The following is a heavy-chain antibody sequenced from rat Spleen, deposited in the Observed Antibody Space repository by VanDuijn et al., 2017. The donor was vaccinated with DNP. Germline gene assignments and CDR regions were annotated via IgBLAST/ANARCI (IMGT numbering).Heavy chain of an antibody. CDR2: ISYDGGSN. V-gene: IGHV5-29*01. CDR3: ARGPGRTTGFAY. D-gene: IGHD1-11*01. CDR1: GFTFSSYW. Sequence: EVQLVESGGGLVQPGRSLKLSCVASGFTFSSYWIYWIRQGPTKGLEWVAYISYDGGSNYNGDSVMGRFTISRDNAKNTLYLQMNSLRSEDTATYYCARGPGRTTGFAYWGQGTLVTVSS. J-gene: IGHJ3*01.